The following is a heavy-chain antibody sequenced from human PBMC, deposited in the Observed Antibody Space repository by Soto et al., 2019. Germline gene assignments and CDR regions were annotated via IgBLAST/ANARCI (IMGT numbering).Heavy chain of an antibody. CDR1: GVTFNNYA. CDR2: ITGGGGLA. CDR3: AKGDYGLNSAYWYFDL. V-gene: IGHV3-23*01. D-gene: IGHD3-3*01. Sequence: EVQLLESGGDFVQPGGSLRLSCAASGVTFNNYAMSWVRLPPGKGPEWVSPITGGGGLAYYADSVNGRFSISRDNSKNILFLQMNRLKEEDSATDYGAKGDYGLNSAYWYFDLWGRGTLVIVSS. J-gene: IGHJ2*01.